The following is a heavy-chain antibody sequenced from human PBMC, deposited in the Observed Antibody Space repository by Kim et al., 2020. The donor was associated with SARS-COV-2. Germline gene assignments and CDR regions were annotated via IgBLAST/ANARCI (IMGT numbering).Heavy chain of an antibody. D-gene: IGHD3-10*01. CDR1: GYSFTSYW. Sequence: GESLKISCKGSGYSFTSYWISWVRQMPGKGLEWMGRIDPSDSYTNYSPSFQGHVTISADKSISTAYLQWSSLKASDTAMYYCARLRRFGELSSRGFDYWGQGTLVTVSS. V-gene: IGHV5-10-1*01. CDR3: ARLRRFGELSSRGFDY. J-gene: IGHJ4*02. CDR2: IDPSDSYT.